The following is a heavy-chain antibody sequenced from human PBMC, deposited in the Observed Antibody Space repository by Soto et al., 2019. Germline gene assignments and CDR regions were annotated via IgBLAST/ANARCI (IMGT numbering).Heavy chain of an antibody. CDR1: GFTFSRYG. Sequence: QVQLVESGGGVVQPGRSLRLSCAASGFTFSRYGMHWVRQAPGQGLAWVAVISYDGSNKYYADSVKGRLTISRETSKNTLYLQMNSLRAEDTAVYYCAKDRWFGERQYYDGMDVWGQGTTVTVSS. CDR3: AKDRWFGERQYYDGMDV. V-gene: IGHV3-30*18. CDR2: ISYDGSNK. D-gene: IGHD3-10*01. J-gene: IGHJ6*02.